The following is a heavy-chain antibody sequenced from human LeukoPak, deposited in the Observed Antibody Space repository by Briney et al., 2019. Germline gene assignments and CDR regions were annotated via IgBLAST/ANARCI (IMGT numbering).Heavy chain of an antibody. CDR3: ARDEDGYYY. V-gene: IGHV3-7*01. CDR2: IKQDGSEK. CDR1: GFTFSRYW. J-gene: IGHJ4*02. Sequence: GGSLRLSCAAPGFTFSRYWMSWVRQAPGKGLEWVANIKQDGSEKYYVDSVKGRFTISRDNAKNSLYLQMNSLRAEDTAVYYCARDEDGYYYWGQGTLVTVSS. D-gene: IGHD3-22*01.